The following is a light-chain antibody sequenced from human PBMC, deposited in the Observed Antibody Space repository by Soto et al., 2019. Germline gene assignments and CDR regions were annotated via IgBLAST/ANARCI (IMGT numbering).Light chain of an antibody. V-gene: IGKV3-20*01. Sequence: EIVLAQSPGTLSLSTGERATLSCRASQSVSSSYLAWYQQKPGQAPRLLIYGASSRATGIPDRFSGSGSGTDFTLTISRLEPEHFAVYYCQQYGSSPPTFGQGTKVDIK. CDR1: QSVSSSY. CDR3: QQYGSSPPT. J-gene: IGKJ1*01. CDR2: GAS.